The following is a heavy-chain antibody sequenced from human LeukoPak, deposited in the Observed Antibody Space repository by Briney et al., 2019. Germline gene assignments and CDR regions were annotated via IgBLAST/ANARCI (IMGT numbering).Heavy chain of an antibody. J-gene: IGHJ5*02. CDR1: GGSISSGGYY. Sequence: SETLSLTCTVSGGSISSGGYYWSWIRQHPEKGLEWIGYIHYNGNTYYNPSLKSRVTISVDTSKNQFSLKLSSVTAADTAVFYCARGAMGGANWFDPWGQGTLVTVSS. CDR3: ARGAMGGANWFDP. CDR2: IHYNGNT. V-gene: IGHV4-31*03. D-gene: IGHD5-18*01.